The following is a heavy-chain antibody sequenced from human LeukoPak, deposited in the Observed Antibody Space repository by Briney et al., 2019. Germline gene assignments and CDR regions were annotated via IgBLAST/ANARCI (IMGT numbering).Heavy chain of an antibody. D-gene: IGHD6-19*01. Sequence: SETLSLTCAVYGGSFSGYYWSWIHQPPGKGLEWIGEINHSGSTNYNPSLKSRVTISVDTSKNQFSLKLSSVTAADTAVYYCARYSSGWYYVRYGMDVWGQGTTVTVSS. CDR1: GGSFSGYY. J-gene: IGHJ6*02. V-gene: IGHV4-34*01. CDR3: ARYSSGWYYVRYGMDV. CDR2: INHSGST.